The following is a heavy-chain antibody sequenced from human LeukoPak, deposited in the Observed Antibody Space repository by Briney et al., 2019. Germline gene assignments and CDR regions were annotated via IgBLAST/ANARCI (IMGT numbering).Heavy chain of an antibody. Sequence: SETLSLTCAISGGSINSYDWTWIRQSPGKGLEWMGQIDYSGRTNDKPSLESRVSMSIDMSRRQFSLTLTSVTAADTAVYFCATSGTWSSIDFWGQGTLVTVSS. V-gene: IGHV4-59*01. CDR3: ATSGTWSSIDF. D-gene: IGHD6-13*01. CDR2: IDYSGRT. J-gene: IGHJ4*02. CDR1: GGSINSYD.